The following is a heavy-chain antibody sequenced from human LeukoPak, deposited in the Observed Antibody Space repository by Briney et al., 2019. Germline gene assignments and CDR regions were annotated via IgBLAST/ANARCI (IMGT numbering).Heavy chain of an antibody. CDR2: ISPNSGGT. CDR1: GYTFTGYY. D-gene: IGHD6-13*01. V-gene: IGHV1-2*02. Sequence: ASVKVSCKASGYTFTGYYMHWVRQAPGQGLEWMGWISPNSGGTNYAQKFQGRVTMTRDTSISTAYMELSRLRSDDTAVYYCAGSSGYSSSWYFDYWGQGTLVTVSS. J-gene: IGHJ4*02. CDR3: AGSSGYSSSWYFDY.